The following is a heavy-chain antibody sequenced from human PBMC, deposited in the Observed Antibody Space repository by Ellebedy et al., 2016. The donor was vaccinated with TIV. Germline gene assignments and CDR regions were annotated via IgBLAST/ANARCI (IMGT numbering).Heavy chain of an antibody. CDR1: GFTFSGYW. V-gene: IGHV3-7*01. CDR2: IKQEGSEK. CDR3: ARQTVATSVNDAFDI. D-gene: IGHD4-17*01. J-gene: IGHJ3*02. Sequence: GESLKISCAASGFTFSGYWMSWVRQAPGKGLEWVANIKQEGSEKYYVDSVKGRFTISRDNAKNSLYLQMNSLRAEDTAVYYCARQTVATSVNDAFDIWGLGTVVTVSS.